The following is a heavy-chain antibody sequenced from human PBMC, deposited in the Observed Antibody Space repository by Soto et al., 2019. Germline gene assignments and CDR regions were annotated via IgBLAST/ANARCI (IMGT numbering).Heavy chain of an antibody. V-gene: IGHV3-11*01. CDR3: ARGGNTTGYFRH. Sequence: QVQLVESGGGLVKPGGSLRLSCTASGFRFSDYYMSWIRQTPGKGLEWVSCISTSGNTTYYTDSVKGRFTISRDNAKKTRYLQMNSLRAEDTAVYYCARGGNTTGYFRHWGQGTLVTVSS. CDR1: GFRFSDYY. D-gene: IGHD5-18*01. J-gene: IGHJ1*01. CDR2: ISTSGNTT.